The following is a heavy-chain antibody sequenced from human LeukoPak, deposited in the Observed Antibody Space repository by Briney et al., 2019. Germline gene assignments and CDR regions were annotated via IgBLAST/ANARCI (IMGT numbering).Heavy chain of an antibody. CDR2: INPNSGGT. CDR3: ARSSKVGATGSADY. CDR1: GYTFIGYY. D-gene: IGHD1-26*01. J-gene: IGHJ4*02. V-gene: IGHV1-2*02. Sequence: ASVKVSCKASGYTFIGYYMHWVRQAPGQGLEWMGWINPNSGGTNYAQKFQGRVTMTRDTSISTAYMELSRLRSDDTAVYYCARSSKVGATGSADYWGQGTLVTVSS.